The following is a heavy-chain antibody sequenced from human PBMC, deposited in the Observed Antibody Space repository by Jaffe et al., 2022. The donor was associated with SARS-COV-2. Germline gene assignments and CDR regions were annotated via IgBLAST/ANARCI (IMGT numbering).Heavy chain of an antibody. CDR3: ARDRVTHLYYYYYGMDV. Sequence: EVQLVESGGGLVQPGGSLRLSCAASGFTFSSYEMNWVRQAPGKGLEWVSYISSSGSTIYYADSVKGRFTISRDNAKNSLYLQMNSLRAEDTAVYYCARDRVTHLYYYYYGMDVWGQGTTVTVSS. CDR1: GFTFSSYE. J-gene: IGHJ6*02. CDR2: ISSSGSTI. V-gene: IGHV3-48*03. D-gene: IGHD4-4*01.